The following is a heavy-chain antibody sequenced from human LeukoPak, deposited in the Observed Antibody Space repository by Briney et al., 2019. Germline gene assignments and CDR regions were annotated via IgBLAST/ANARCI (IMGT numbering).Heavy chain of an antibody. CDR1: GYTFTGYY. J-gene: IGHJ4*02. D-gene: IGHD6-13*01. Sequence: ASVKVSCKASGYTFTGYYMHWVRQAPGQGLEWMGWINPNSGGTNYAQKFQGWVTMTRDTSISTAYMELSRLRSDDTAVYYCARSLIAAAVSFDYWDQGTLVTVSS. CDR3: ARSLIAAAVSFDY. V-gene: IGHV1-2*04. CDR2: INPNSGGT.